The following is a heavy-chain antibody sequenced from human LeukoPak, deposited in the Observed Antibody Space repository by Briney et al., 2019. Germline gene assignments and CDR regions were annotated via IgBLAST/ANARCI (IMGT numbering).Heavy chain of an antibody. V-gene: IGHV4-34*01. CDR3: ARGTLVATTERSPNWFDP. CDR1: GWSFSGYY. Sequence: SETLSLTCAVYGWSFSGYYWSWIRQPPGKGLEWIGEINHSGSTNYNPSLKSRVTISVDTSKNQFSLKLSSVTAADTAVYYCARGTLVATTERSPNWFDPWGQGTLVTVSS. J-gene: IGHJ5*02. CDR2: INHSGST. D-gene: IGHD5-12*01.